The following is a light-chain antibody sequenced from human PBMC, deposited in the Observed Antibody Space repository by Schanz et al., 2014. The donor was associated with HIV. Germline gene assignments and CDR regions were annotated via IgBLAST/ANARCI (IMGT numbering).Light chain of an antibody. CDR2: NSH. V-gene: IGLV1-44*01. Sequence: QSVLTQPPSASGTPGQRVTISCSGGSSNVGRYTVAWYQQVPGTAPKLLISNSHQRPSGVTGRFSASKFAASASLAISGLQSEDEADYYCAAWDDSLNGVVFGGGTKLTVL. J-gene: IGLJ2*01. CDR1: SSNVGRYT. CDR3: AAWDDSLNGVV.